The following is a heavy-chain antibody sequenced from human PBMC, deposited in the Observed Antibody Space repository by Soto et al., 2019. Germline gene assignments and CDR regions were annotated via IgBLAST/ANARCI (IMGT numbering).Heavy chain of an antibody. Sequence: QVQVVESGGGVVQPGRSLRVSCTVSGLTFSLYGFHWVRQAPGKGLEWVALITSAGSHIFYADSVKGRFTISRDDSKNTLYLHMNDLRVEDPAVHFCATKGDFDFWGQGTLVTVSS. CDR3: ATKGDFDF. CDR2: ITSAGSHI. V-gene: IGHV3-30*03. J-gene: IGHJ4*02. CDR1: GLTFSLYG.